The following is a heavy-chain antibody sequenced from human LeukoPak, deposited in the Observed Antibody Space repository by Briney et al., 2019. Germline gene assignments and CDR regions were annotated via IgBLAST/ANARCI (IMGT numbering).Heavy chain of an antibody. Sequence: SETLSLTCSVSGASIRNYYCSWIRQPPGKGLEWIGYIYYSGSTNYNPSLKSRVTISVDTSKNQFSLKLSSVTAADTAVYYCARVLGGSYGMDVWGQGTTVTVSS. CDR1: GASIRNYY. J-gene: IGHJ6*02. CDR3: ARVLGGSYGMDV. V-gene: IGHV4-59*01. D-gene: IGHD2-15*01. CDR2: IYYSGST.